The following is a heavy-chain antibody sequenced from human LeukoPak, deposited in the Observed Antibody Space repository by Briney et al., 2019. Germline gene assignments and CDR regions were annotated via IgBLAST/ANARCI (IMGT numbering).Heavy chain of an antibody. Sequence: PGGSLRLSCAASRFTFNTYAMSWVRQAPGKGLEWVSAISGSGGSAYYADSVKGRFTTSRDNSKNTLYLQMNSLRAEDTAVYYCARDRLHYDSLTGYPADWGQGTLVTVSS. CDR3: ARDRLHYDSLTGYPAD. V-gene: IGHV3-23*01. CDR1: RFTFNTYA. CDR2: ISGSGGSA. J-gene: IGHJ4*02. D-gene: IGHD3-9*01.